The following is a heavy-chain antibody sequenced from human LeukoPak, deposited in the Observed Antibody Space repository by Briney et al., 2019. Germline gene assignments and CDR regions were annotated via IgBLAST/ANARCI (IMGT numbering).Heavy chain of an antibody. D-gene: IGHD3-3*01. V-gene: IGHV4-39*07. CDR2: IYYSGST. CDR1: GGSISSSSYY. Sequence: PSETLSLTCTVSGGSISSSSYYWGWIRQPPGKGLEWIGSIYYSGSTYYNPSLKGRVTISVDTSKNQFSLKLSSVTAADTAVYYCARDRIQITIFGVVNPNWFDPWGQGTLVTVSS. CDR3: ARDRIQITIFGVVNPNWFDP. J-gene: IGHJ5*02.